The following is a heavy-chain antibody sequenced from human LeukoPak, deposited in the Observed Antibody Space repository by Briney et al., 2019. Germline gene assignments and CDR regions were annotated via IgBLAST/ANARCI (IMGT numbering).Heavy chain of an antibody. CDR1: GGTFSSYA. V-gene: IGHV1-69*13. D-gene: IGHD2-21*02. CDR3: ARGDLAYCGGDCYSGGYFDY. CDR2: IIPIFGTA. J-gene: IGHJ4*02. Sequence: SVKVSCKASGGTFSSYAISWVRQAPGQGLEWMGGIIPIFGTANYAQKFQGRVTITADESTSTAYMELSSLRSEDTAVYYCARGDLAYCGGDCYSGGYFDYWGQGTLVTVSS.